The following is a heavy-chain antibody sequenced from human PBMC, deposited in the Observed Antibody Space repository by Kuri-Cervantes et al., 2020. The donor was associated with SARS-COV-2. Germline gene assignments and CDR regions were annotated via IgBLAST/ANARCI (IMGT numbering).Heavy chain of an antibody. CDR2: IYYSGSI. CDR1: GGFISSSSYY. CDR3: GRVSWLQLWHRYSDS. J-gene: IGHJ4*02. D-gene: IGHD5-24*01. V-gene: IGHV4-39*01. Sequence: SETLSLTCIVSGGFISSSSYYWGWIRQPPGKGLEWIGSIYYSGSIDYNPSLKSRVTISTDPSKNQFSLRLTSATAADTAVYYCGRVSWLQLWHRYSDSWGQGTLVTVSS.